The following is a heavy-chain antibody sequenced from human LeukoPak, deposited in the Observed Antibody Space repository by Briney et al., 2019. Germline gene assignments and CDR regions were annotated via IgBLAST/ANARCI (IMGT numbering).Heavy chain of an antibody. D-gene: IGHD1-26*01. CDR1: GFTFSSYG. V-gene: IGHV3-30*03. Sequence: PGRSLRLSCAASGFTFSSYGMHWVRQAPGKGLEWVAVISYDGSNKYYADSVKGRFTISRDNSKNTLYLQMKSLRVEDTAVYYCARAGVGAIYYFDYWGQGTLVTVSS. J-gene: IGHJ4*02. CDR3: ARAGVGAIYYFDY. CDR2: ISYDGSNK.